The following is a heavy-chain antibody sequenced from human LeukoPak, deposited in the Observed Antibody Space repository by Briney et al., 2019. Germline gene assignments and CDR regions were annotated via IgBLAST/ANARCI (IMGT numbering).Heavy chain of an antibody. V-gene: IGHV3-7*05. D-gene: IGHD3-9*01. J-gene: IGHJ4*02. CDR1: GFTFSNYW. CDR3: ARDRDWVTDY. CDR2: RKEDGSDK. Sequence: GGSLRLSCAASGFTFSNYWMSWVRQAPGKGLEWVATRKEDGSDKYYVDSVKGRFTVSRDNAKNSLYLQMNSLRAEDTAVYYCARDRDWVTDYWGQGTLVTVSS.